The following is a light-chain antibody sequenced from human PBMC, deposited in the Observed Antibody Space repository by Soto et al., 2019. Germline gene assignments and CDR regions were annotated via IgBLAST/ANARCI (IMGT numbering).Light chain of an antibody. J-gene: IGLJ1*01. V-gene: IGLV2-11*01. Sequence: QSALTQPRSVSGSPGQSVTISCTGTSSDVGGYDYVSWFQQHPGKAPKVIIYDVNKVPSGVPDRFSGSKSGNTASLTISGLRAEDEADYYCCSFAGRYSYVFGTGTKLTVL. CDR2: DVN. CDR3: CSFAGRYSYV. CDR1: SSDVGGYDY.